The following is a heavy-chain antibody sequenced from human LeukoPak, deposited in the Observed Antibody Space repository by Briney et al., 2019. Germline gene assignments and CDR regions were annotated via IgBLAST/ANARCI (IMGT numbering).Heavy chain of an antibody. V-gene: IGHV4-39*07. CDR2: IYYSGST. J-gene: IGHJ4*02. D-gene: IGHD3-22*01. CDR3: ARTRYYYDSSVMDY. CDR1: GGSISSSSYY. Sequence: SETLSLTCTVSGGSISSSSYYWGWIRQPPGKALEWIGSIYYSGSTYYNPSLKSRVTISVDTSKNQFSLKLSSVTAADTAVYYCARTRYYYDSSVMDYWGQGTLVTVSS.